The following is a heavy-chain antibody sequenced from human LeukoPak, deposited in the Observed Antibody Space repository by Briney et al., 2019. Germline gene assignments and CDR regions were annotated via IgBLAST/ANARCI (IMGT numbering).Heavy chain of an antibody. J-gene: IGHJ2*01. V-gene: IGHV1-2*02. Sequence: ASVKVSPTASGYTFTGYYMHWVRQAPGQGLEWMGWVNPNSGGTNYAQSFQGRVTMTWDTSISTVHLELSRLTSDDTAVYYCARSSVGWYFALSGRSNLLSVSS. CDR1: GYTFTGYY. CDR2: VNPNSGGT. D-gene: IGHD1-26*01. CDR3: ARSSVGWYFAL.